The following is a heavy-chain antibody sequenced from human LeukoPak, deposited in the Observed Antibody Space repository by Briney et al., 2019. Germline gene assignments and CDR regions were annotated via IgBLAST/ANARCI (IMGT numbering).Heavy chain of an antibody. CDR2: IHYSGST. D-gene: IGHD4-17*01. J-gene: IGHJ5*02. CDR3: ARGGTTVTPGLLWFDP. CDR1: GGSISSDEYY. Sequence: SQTLSLTCTVSGGSISSDEYYWSWIRQHPGKGLEWIGYIHYSGSTYYNPSLKSRVTISVDTSKNQFSLKLSSVTAADTAVYYCARGGTTVTPGLLWFDPWGQGTLVTVSS. V-gene: IGHV4-31*03.